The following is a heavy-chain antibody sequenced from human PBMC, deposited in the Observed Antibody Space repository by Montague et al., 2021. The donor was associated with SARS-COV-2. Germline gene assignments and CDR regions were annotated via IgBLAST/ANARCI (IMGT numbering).Heavy chain of an antibody. CDR1: GFSLSTSGMC. V-gene: IGHV2-70*01. D-gene: IGHD3-9*01. J-gene: IGHJ6*02. CDR3: ARIRYEILTGYYYGMDV. Sequence: PALVKPTQTLTLTCTFSGFSLSTSGMCVSWIRQPPGKALEWLALIDWDDDKYYSTSLKTRLTISKDTSKNQVVLTMTNMDPVDTATYYCARIRYEILTGYYYGMDVWGQGTTVTVSS. CDR2: IDWDDDK.